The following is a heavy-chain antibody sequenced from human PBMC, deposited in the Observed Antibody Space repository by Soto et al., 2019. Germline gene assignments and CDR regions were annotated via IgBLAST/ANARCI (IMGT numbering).Heavy chain of an antibody. Sequence: GASVKVSCKASRSTFSTSAVQWVRQARGQRLESIGWTVVGTGDTKYEQKFQGRVSITTDMSTSTVYMEVSSLRSEDTAMYYCAAGDTVMVTSAFHIWGQATIVTVSS. CDR1: RSTFSTSA. CDR2: TVVGTGDT. V-gene: IGHV1-58*01. CDR3: AAGDTVMVTSAFHI. J-gene: IGHJ3*02. D-gene: IGHD5-18*01.